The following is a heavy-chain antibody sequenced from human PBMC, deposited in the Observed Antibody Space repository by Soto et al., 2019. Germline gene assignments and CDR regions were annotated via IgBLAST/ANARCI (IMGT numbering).Heavy chain of an antibody. CDR2: IYEGGRT. V-gene: IGHV4-30-4*08. D-gene: IGHD7-27*01. Sequence: SETLSLTCPVSGVSVSSADWNWSWIRQTPGKGLEWIGHIYEGGRTYSNPSLMSRATISLDTSKNLFSLNLKSVTAADTAVYYCTRGPSGDKVDFWGQGLLVTVSS. J-gene: IGHJ4*02. CDR1: GVSVSSADWN. CDR3: TRGPSGDKVDF.